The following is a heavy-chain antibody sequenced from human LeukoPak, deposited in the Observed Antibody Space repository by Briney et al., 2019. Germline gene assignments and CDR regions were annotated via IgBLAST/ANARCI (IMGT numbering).Heavy chain of an antibody. V-gene: IGHV1-24*01. D-gene: IGHD3-3*01. CDR3: ATRVLRFLGWFWFDP. Sequence: GASVKVSCKVSGYTLTELSMHWVRQAPGKGLEWMGGFDPEDGETIYAQKFQGRVTMTEDTSTDTAYMELSSLRSEDTAVYYCATRVLRFLGWFWFDPWGQGTLVTVSS. CDR1: GYTLTELS. J-gene: IGHJ5*02. CDR2: FDPEDGET.